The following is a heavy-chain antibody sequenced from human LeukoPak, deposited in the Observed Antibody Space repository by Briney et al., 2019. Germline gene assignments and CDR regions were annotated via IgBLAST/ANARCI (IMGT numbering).Heavy chain of an antibody. CDR2: ISGSGGST. CDR3: AKDSLVSGYPHTYPNRFDY. J-gene: IGHJ4*02. D-gene: IGHD3-22*01. Sequence: PGGSLRLSCAASGFTFSSYAMSWVRQAPGKGLEWVSAISGSGGSTYYADSVKGRFTISRDNSKNTLYLQMNSLRAEDTAVYYCAKDSLVSGYPHTYPNRFDYWGQGTLVTVSS. CDR1: GFTFSSYA. V-gene: IGHV3-23*01.